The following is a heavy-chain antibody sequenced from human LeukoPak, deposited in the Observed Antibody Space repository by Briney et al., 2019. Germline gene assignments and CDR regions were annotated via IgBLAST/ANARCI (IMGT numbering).Heavy chain of an antibody. CDR1: GASISNYY. CDR3: ARLGSYHDF. Sequence: PSETLSLTCTVSGASISNYYWSWIRQTPEKGLEWMGHIHSSGGSSYYPSLKSRLTLSIDTSRNQLSLKQPSVTAADTAVYFCARLGSYHDFWGQGALVTVSS. J-gene: IGHJ4*02. CDR2: IHSSGGS. D-gene: IGHD1-26*01. V-gene: IGHV4-4*09.